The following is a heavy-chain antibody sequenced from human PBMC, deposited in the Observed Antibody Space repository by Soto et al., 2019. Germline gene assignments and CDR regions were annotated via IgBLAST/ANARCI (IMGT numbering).Heavy chain of an antibody. CDR2: ISYDGSNK. D-gene: IGHD4-17*01. CDR3: ARDLSYGGNSGDYYFDY. J-gene: IGHJ4*02. CDR1: GFTFSSYA. Sequence: GESLKISCAASGFTFSSYAMHWVRQAPGKGLEWVAVISYDGSNKYYADSVKGRFTISRDNSKNTLYLQMNSLRAEDTAVYYCARDLSYGGNSGDYYFDYWGQGTLVTVSS. V-gene: IGHV3-30-3*01.